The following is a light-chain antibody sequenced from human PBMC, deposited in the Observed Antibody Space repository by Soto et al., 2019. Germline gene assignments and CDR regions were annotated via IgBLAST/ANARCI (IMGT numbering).Light chain of an antibody. J-gene: IGLJ2*01. CDR3: QSYDSTLSGSEVV. V-gene: IGLV1-47*01. CDR2: RNN. Sequence: QSVLTQPPSASGTPGQRVTISCSGSSSNIGSEYVVWYQHLPGTAPKLLIYRNNQRPSGVPDRFAGSKSGTSASLAITGLQGEDEAEYYCQSYDSTLSGSEVVFGGGTQLTVL. CDR1: SSNIGSEY.